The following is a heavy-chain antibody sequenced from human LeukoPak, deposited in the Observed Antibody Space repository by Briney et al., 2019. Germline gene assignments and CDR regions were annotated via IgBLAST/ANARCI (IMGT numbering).Heavy chain of an antibody. CDR3: ARVGTSSSGWQFDY. J-gene: IGHJ4*02. D-gene: IGHD6-19*01. V-gene: IGHV3-21*01. CDR2: ISSSSSYI. CDR1: GFTFSSYR. Sequence: GGSLRLSCAASGFTFSSYRMNWVRQAPGKGLEWVSSISSSSSYIYYADSVKGRFTIPRDNAKNSLYLQMNSLRAEDTAVYYCARVGTSSSGWQFDYWGQGTLVTVSS.